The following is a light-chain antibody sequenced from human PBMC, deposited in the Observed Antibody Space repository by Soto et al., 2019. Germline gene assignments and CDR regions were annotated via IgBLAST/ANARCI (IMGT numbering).Light chain of an antibody. Sequence: IQMTPSPSSRSACGVGGVSTAARASQSISGWLAWYQQKPGKAPKLLIYDVSSLESGVPSRFSGSGSGTEFTLAISSLQPHDFATYYCQQYHSYPWTFGQGTKVDIK. J-gene: IGKJ1*01. CDR1: QSISGW. CDR2: DVS. V-gene: IGKV1-5*01. CDR3: QQYHSYPWT.